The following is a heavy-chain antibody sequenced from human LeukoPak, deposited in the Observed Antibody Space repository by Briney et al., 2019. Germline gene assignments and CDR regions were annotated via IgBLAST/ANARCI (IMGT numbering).Heavy chain of an antibody. CDR1: GFTFSDYY. V-gene: IGHV3-11*04. CDR3: AREQDYQLLPQYTFDY. J-gene: IGHJ4*02. D-gene: IGHD2-2*01. Sequence: GGSLRLSCAASGFTFSDYYMSWIRQAPGKGLEWVSYISSSGSTIYYADSVKGRFTISRDNAKNSLYLQMNSLRAEDTAVYYCAREQDYQLLPQYTFDYWGQGTLVTVSS. CDR2: ISSSGSTI.